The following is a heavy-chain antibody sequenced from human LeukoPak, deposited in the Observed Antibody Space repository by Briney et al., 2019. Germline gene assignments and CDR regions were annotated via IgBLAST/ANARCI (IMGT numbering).Heavy chain of an antibody. CDR3: AKGTLGVVGAKLFDY. D-gene: IGHD1-26*01. J-gene: IGHJ4*02. Sequence: GGSLRLSCAASGFTFSSYAMSWVRQAPGKGLEWVSAISGSGGSTYYADSAKGRFTISRDNSKNTLYLQMNGLRAEDTAVYYCAKGTLGVVGAKLFDYWGQGTLVTVSS. CDR2: ISGSGGST. CDR1: GFTFSSYA. V-gene: IGHV3-23*01.